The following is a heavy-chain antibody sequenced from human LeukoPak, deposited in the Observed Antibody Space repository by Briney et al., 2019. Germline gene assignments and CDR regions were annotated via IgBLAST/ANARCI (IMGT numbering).Heavy chain of an antibody. J-gene: IGHJ5*02. D-gene: IGHD3-10*01. CDR2: ISYDGSNK. CDR1: GFTFSSYA. V-gene: IGHV3-30-3*01. CDR3: AREVGGSGYNWFDP. Sequence: GGSLRLSCAASGFTFSSYAIHWVRQAPGKGLEWVAVISYDGSNKYYADSVKGRFTISRDNSKNTLYLQMNSLRAEDTAVYYCAREVGGSGYNWFDPWGQGTLVTVSS.